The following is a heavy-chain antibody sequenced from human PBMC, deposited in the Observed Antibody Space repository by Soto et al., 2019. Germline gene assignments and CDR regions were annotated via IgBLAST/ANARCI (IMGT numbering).Heavy chain of an antibody. CDR3: ARDYITMVRGVIRYYYYGMDV. J-gene: IGHJ6*02. CDR2: IYHSGST. Sequence: SETLSLTCAVSGYSISSGYYWGWIRQPPGKGLEWIGSIYHSGSTYYNPSLKSRVTISVDTSKNQFSLKLSSVTAADTAVYYCARDYITMVRGVIRYYYYGMDVWGQGTTVTVS. CDR1: GYSISSGYY. D-gene: IGHD3-10*01. V-gene: IGHV4-38-2*02.